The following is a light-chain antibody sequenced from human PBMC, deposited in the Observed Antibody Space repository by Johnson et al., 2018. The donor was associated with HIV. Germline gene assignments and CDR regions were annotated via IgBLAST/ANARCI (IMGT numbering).Light chain of an antibody. J-gene: IGLJ1*01. CDR3: GTWDNSLSALYV. V-gene: IGLV1-51*02. Sequence: QAVLTQPPSVSAAPGQKVTIFCSGSSSNIGNNYVSWYQQVPGTAPKLLIYENNKRPSGIPDRFSGSKSGTSATLGITGLQTGDEADYYCGTWDNSLSALYVFGTGTKVTVL. CDR1: SSNIGNNY. CDR2: ENN.